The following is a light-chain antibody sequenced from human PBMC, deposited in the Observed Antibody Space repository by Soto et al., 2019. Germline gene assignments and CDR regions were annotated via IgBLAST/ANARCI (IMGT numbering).Light chain of an antibody. J-gene: IGKJ3*01. Sequence: VMTQSPVTLSVSPGERATLSCRASQSVNSNLAWYQQKPGQAPRLLIYAASTGATGIPARFSGSGSGSDFTLTISSLQSEDFAVYYCQQYNSWPLTFGPGTNVDIK. CDR2: AAS. CDR3: QQYNSWPLT. V-gene: IGKV3-15*01. CDR1: QSVNSN.